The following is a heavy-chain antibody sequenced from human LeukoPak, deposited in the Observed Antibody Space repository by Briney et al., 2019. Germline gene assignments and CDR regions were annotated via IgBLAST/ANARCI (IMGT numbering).Heavy chain of an antibody. CDR3: ARDGDAYNFDY. V-gene: IGHV3-74*01. CDR1: GFTFSNYW. D-gene: IGHD5-24*01. Sequence: GGSLRLSCAASGFTFSNYWMHWVRQAPVKGLVWVSRIKGDGSYTNYADSVKGRFTISRDNAKNTLYLQMNSLRAEDTAAYYCARDGDAYNFDYWGQGALVTVSS. J-gene: IGHJ4*02. CDR2: IKGDGSYT.